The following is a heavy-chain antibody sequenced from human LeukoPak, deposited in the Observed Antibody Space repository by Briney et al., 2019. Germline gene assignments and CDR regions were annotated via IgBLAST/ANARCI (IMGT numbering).Heavy chain of an antibody. D-gene: IGHD4-17*01. CDR3: ARDTATIYGDSDPNWFDP. CDR1: GYTFTSYG. V-gene: IGHV1-69*05. CDR2: IIPIFGTA. J-gene: IGHJ5*02. Sequence: ASVKVSCKASGYTFTSYGISWVRQAPGQGLEWMGRIIPIFGTANYAQKFQGRVTITTDESTSTAYMELSSLRSEDTAVYYCARDTATIYGDSDPNWFDPRGQGTLVTVSS.